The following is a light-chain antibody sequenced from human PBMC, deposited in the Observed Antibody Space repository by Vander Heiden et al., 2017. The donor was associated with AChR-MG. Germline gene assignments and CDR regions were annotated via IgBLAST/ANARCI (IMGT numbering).Light chain of an antibody. J-gene: IGKJ2*01. CDR2: GAA. Sequence: IALTQAPGTLSLSPGERATLASRACQVIRSSYLSWYQQKPSQAPRLHIYGAASSATGSPDRFSVSGSGTDFTLTISILEPEDFAMYYCQQYGSAPPRYTFGQGTKLEIK. CDR3: QQYGSAPPRYT. CDR1: QVIRSSY. V-gene: IGKV3-20*01.